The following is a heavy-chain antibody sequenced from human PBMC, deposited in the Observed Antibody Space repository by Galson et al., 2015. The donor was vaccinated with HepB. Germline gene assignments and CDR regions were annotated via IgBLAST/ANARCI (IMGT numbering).Heavy chain of an antibody. CDR3: AREGGGGSSEFAVNVFDV. V-gene: IGHV4-31*03. J-gene: IGHJ3*01. D-gene: IGHD2-15*01. CDR2: IYYSGSG. Sequence: TLSLTCTVSGGSIRITGYFWSWLRQRPGEGLEWIGYIYYSGSGNYNPSLKSRVSFSVDPSENQLSLNLISVTAADTAVYYCAREGGGGSSEFAVNVFDVWGQGTAVTISS. CDR1: GGSIRITGYF.